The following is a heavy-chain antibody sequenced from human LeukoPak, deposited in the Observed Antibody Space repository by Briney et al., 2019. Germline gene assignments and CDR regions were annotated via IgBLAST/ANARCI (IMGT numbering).Heavy chain of an antibody. CDR1: GFTFSSYA. CDR3: ATPTNPSDY. CDR2: ISYDGSNK. Sequence: GGSLRLSCAASGFTFSSYAMHWVRQAPGKGLEWVAVISYDGSNKYYADSVKGRFTIPRDNSKNTLYLQMNSLRAEDTAVYYCATPTNPSDYWGQGTLVTVSS. V-gene: IGHV3-30-3*01. J-gene: IGHJ4*02.